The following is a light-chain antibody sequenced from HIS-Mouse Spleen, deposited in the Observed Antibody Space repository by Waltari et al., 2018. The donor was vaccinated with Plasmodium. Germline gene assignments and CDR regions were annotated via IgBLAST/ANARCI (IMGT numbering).Light chain of an antibody. Sequence: QSALTQPPSASGSPGQSVTISCTGTSSDVGGYNYVSWYQQHPGKAPKLIIYVVSKRPSGVPDRFSGSKSGNTASLTVSALQAEDEADYYCSSYAGSNNLVFGGGTKLTVL. J-gene: IGLJ2*01. CDR2: VVS. V-gene: IGLV2-8*01. CDR3: SSYAGSNNLV. CDR1: SSDVGGYNY.